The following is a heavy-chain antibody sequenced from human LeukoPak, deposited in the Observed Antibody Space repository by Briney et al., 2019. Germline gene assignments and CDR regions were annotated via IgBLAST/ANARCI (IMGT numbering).Heavy chain of an antibody. D-gene: IGHD3-22*01. V-gene: IGHV4-38-2*02. CDR2: LYYSGST. J-gene: IGHJ4*02. Sequence: NASETLSLTCTVSGYSISSGYYWDWIRQPPGKGLEWIGSLYYSGSTYYNPSLESRVTISVDTSKNQFSLELRSVTAADTAVYYCASLTYYSDSSGYYYIHWGQGALVNVSP. CDR1: GYSISSGYY. CDR3: ASLTYYSDSSGYYYIH.